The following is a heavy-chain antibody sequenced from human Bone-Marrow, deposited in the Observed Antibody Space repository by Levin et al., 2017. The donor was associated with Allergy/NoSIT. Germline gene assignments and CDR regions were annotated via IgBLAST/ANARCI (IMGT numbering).Heavy chain of an antibody. J-gene: IGHJ4*02. D-gene: IGHD4-17*01. Sequence: GESLKISCKGSGYSFTTYWVAWVRQMPGKGLDWMGIIYPRDSDTRYSPSFQGQVTISADKSISTAYVQWSSLRASDAAIYYCARIREATVTTTLDYWGQGTLVTVSS. V-gene: IGHV5-51*01. CDR1: GYSFTTYW. CDR3: ARIREATVTTTLDY. CDR2: IYPRDSDT.